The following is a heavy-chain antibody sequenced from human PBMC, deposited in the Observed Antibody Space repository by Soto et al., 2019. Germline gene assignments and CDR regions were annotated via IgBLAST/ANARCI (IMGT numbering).Heavy chain of an antibody. D-gene: IGHD6-6*01. V-gene: IGHV1-8*01. CDR3: ARVYSSSIHGGFDY. Sequence: QVQLVQSGAEVKKPGASVKVSCKASGYTFTSYDINWVRQAIGQGLEWMGWMNLNSGNTGYAQKFQGRVTMTRNTSISTAYMELSSLRSEDTAVYYCARVYSSSIHGGFDYWGQGTLVNLSS. CDR2: MNLNSGNT. CDR1: GYTFTSYD. J-gene: IGHJ4*02.